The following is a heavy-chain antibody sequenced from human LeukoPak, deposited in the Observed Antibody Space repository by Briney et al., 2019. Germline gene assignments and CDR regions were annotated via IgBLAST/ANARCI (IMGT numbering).Heavy chain of an antibody. Sequence: PSETLSLTCTVSVGSISSGDYYWSWIRQPPGKGLEWIVYIYYSGSTYYNPSLKSRVTISVDTSKNQFSLKLSSVTAADTDVYYCARTDSGSYYQFDYWGQGTLVTVSS. CDR1: VGSISSGDYY. CDR2: IYYSGST. J-gene: IGHJ4*02. D-gene: IGHD1-26*01. CDR3: ARTDSGSYYQFDY. V-gene: IGHV4-30-4*01.